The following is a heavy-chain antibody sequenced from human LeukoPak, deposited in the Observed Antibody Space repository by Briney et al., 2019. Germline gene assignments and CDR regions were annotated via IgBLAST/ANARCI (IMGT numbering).Heavy chain of an antibody. Sequence: SEALSLTCTVSGGSISSYYWSWIRQPPGKGLEWIGYIYYSGSTNYNPSLKSRVTISVDTSKNQFSLRLTSVTVTDTAVYYCARSDYGSGTHYDSWGQGTLVTVSS. D-gene: IGHD3-10*01. V-gene: IGHV4-59*08. CDR2: IYYSGST. CDR3: ARSDYGSGTHYDS. CDR1: GGSISSYY. J-gene: IGHJ4*02.